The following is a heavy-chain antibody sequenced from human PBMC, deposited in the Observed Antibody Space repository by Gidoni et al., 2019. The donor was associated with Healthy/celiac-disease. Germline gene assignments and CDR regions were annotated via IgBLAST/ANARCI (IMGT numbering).Heavy chain of an antibody. V-gene: IGHV3-48*03. CDR3: ARVGSSSWYEGAFDI. Sequence: EVQLVESGGGLVQPGGSLRLSCAASGFSFSSYEMNWVRQPPGKGLEGVSYISSSGSTIYYADSVKGRFTISRDNAKNSLYLQMNSLRAEDTAVYYCARVGSSSWYEGAFDIWGQGTMVTVSS. D-gene: IGHD6-13*01. J-gene: IGHJ3*02. CDR2: ISSSGSTI. CDR1: GFSFSSYE.